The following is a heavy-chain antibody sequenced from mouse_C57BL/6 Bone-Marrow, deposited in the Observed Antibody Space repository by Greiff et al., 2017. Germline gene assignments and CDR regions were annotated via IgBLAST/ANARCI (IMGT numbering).Heavy chain of an antibody. CDR1: GYTFTSYG. J-gene: IGHJ3*01. Sequence: VQLQESGAELARPGASVKLSCKASGYTFTSYGISWVKQRTGQGLEWIGEIYPRSGNTYYNEKFKGKATLTAAKSSSTAYMELRSLTSEDSAVYFCARRQYLPAWFAYWGQGTLVTVSA. CDR3: ARRQYLPAWFAY. D-gene: IGHD6-2*01. V-gene: IGHV1-81*01. CDR2: IYPRSGNT.